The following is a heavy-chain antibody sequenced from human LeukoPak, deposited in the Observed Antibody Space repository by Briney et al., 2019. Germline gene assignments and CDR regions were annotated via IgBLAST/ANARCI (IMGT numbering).Heavy chain of an antibody. Sequence: GSLRLSCEASGFTFNNAWMSWVRQAPGKRLEWVANIKQDGSDKYYVDSVKRRLHISSDNANSSLFMQMNSLRVEDTAVYYCTIGVELLTFWGQGTLVTVSS. D-gene: IGHD2/OR15-2a*01. CDR3: TIGVELLTF. CDR2: IKQDGSDK. J-gene: IGHJ4*02. V-gene: IGHV3-7*01. CDR1: GFTFNNAW.